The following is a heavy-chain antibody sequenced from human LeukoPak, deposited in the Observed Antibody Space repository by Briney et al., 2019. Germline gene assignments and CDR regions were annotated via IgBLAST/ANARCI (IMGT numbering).Heavy chain of an antibody. CDR2: IYYSGST. D-gene: IGHD5-18*01. J-gene: IGHJ4*02. CDR1: GGSISSYY. Sequence: PSETLSLTCTVSGGSISSYYWSWIRQPPGKGLEWIGYIYYSGSTYYNPSLKSRVTISVDTSKNQFSLKLSSVTAADTAVYYCAREKLADSYGLDYWGQGTLVTVSS. V-gene: IGHV4-59*12. CDR3: AREKLADSYGLDY.